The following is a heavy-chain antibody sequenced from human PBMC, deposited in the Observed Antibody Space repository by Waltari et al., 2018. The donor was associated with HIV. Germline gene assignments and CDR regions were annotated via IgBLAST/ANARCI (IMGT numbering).Heavy chain of an antibody. V-gene: IGHV3-74*01. CDR2: INRDGSDT. CDR3: ARDDYDFWSGSRRDHNYGMDV. D-gene: IGHD3-3*01. Sequence: VQLVQSGGGVVQTGGSLRLSCVDSGVSFSKYWMNWVRQAPGKGLVLVSRINRDGSDTRYADAAKGRFTISRDNAKNTLYLQMNSLRPEDTAVYYCARDDYDFWSGSRRDHNYGMDVWGRGTTVSVSS. CDR1: GVSFSKYW. J-gene: IGHJ6*02.